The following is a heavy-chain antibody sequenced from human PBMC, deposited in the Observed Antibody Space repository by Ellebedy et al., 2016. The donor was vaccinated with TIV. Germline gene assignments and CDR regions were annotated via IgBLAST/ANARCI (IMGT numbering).Heavy chain of an antibody. V-gene: IGHV1-2*04. CDR1: GYTFTAYS. CDR2: INPHSGGT. Sequence: AASVKVSCKASGYTFTAYSIHWVRQAPGQGLEWMGSINPHSGGTLYAPKFQGFFTMTRDTSINKAYLDLSRLKSDDTAVYYCARGSGFGGYDYDYWGQGTLVTASS. D-gene: IGHD5-12*01. CDR3: ARGSGFGGYDYDY. J-gene: IGHJ4*02.